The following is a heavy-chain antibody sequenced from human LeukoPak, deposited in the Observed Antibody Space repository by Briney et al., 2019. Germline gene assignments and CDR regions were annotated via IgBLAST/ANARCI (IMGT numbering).Heavy chain of an antibody. D-gene: IGHD3-10*02. CDR3: AKSGVRGVPGSLNY. CDR1: GFTFSSYA. CDR2: ISGSGGST. J-gene: IGHJ4*02. V-gene: IGHV3-23*01. Sequence: PGGSLRLSCAASGFTFSSYAMSWVRQAPGNGLEWVSAISGSGGSTYYADSVKGRFTISRDNSKNTLYLQMNSLRAEDTAVYYCAKSGVRGVPGSLNYWGQGTLVTVSS.